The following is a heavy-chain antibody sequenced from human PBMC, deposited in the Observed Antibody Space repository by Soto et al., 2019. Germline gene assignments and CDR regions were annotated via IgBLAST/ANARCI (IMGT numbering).Heavy chain of an antibody. Sequence: GGSLRLSCAASGFTFSSYAMSWVRQAPGKGLEWVSAISGSGGSTYYADSVKGRFTISRDNSKNTLYLQMNSLRAEDTAVYYCAKEGQRLLWFGELSSSMDVWGQGTTVTVSS. J-gene: IGHJ6*02. V-gene: IGHV3-23*01. CDR1: GFTFSSYA. CDR3: AKEGQRLLWFGELSSSMDV. CDR2: ISGSGGST. D-gene: IGHD3-10*01.